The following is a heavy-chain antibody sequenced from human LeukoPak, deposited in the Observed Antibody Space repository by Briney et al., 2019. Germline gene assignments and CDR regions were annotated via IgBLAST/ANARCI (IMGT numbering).Heavy chain of an antibody. J-gene: IGHJ4*02. CDR1: GFTVSSNY. V-gene: IGHV3-66*01. CDR3: AGMAAHSPFDY. CDR2: IYSGGST. D-gene: IGHD5-24*01. Sequence: PGGSLRLSCAASGFTVSSNYMSWVRQAPGKGLEWVSVIYSGGSTYYADSVKGRFTISRDNSKNTLYLQMNSLRAEDTAVYYCAGMAAHSPFDYWGQGTLVTVSS.